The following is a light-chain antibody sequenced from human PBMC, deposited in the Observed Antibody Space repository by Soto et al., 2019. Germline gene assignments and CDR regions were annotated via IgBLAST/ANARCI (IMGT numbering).Light chain of an antibody. Sequence: IVLTQSPGTLSLSPGERATLSCRASQSVSSSYFAWYQQKPGQAPRLLIYGASSRATGIPDRFSGSGSGTDFTLTIDRLEPEDFAVYHCQHYGTTPLTFGGGTKVDI. CDR1: QSVSSSY. CDR2: GAS. V-gene: IGKV3-20*01. J-gene: IGKJ4*01. CDR3: QHYGTTPLT.